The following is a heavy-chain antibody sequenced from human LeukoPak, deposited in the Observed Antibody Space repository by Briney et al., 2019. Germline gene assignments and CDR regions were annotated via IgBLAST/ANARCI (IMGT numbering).Heavy chain of an antibody. J-gene: IGHJ4*02. CDR2: ISGSGDST. D-gene: IGHD3-9*01. CDR1: GITASSYA. V-gene: IGHV3-23*01. Sequence: GGSLRLSCAASGITASSYAMSWVRQAPGKGLEWVSSISGSGDSTYYADSVTGRFIISRGNSKNTLYLQMNSLRPEDTAVYYCAKDLRLGLRYFDWLLSPFDYWGQGTLVTVSS. CDR3: AKDLRLGLRYFDWLLSPFDY.